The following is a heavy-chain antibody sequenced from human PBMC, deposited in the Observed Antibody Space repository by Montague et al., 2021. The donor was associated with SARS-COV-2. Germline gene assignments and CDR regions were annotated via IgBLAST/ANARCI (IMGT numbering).Heavy chain of an antibody. D-gene: IGHD1-14*01. CDR2: INHSGTT. CDR1: DGSFSGYY. J-gene: IGHJ6*02. V-gene: IGHV4-34*01. Sequence: SETLSLTCAVYDGSFSGYYWNWIRQPPGKGLEWIGEINHSGTTNYNPSLKSRVTISVDTSKSQFSLKLTSVTAADTAVYYCARGRKVVPWFRNYVMDVWGQGTTVTVSS. CDR3: ARGRKVVPWFRNYVMDV.